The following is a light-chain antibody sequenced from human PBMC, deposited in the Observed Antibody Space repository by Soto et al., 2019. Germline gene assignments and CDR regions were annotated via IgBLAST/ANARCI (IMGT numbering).Light chain of an antibody. Sequence: EIVVTQSPATLSVSPGERATLSCRASQSVVSNLAWYQQKPGQAPRLLLYGASTRATGFPDKFSGTGSGPEFTLTIRSLKSEDYAVYYCQQYNNWPPTYGQGTRLENK. CDR2: GAS. J-gene: IGKJ5*01. CDR3: QQYNNWPPT. V-gene: IGKV3-15*01. CDR1: QSVVSN.